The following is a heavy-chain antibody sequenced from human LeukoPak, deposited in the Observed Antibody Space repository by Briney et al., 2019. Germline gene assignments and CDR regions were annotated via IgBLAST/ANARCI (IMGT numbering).Heavy chain of an antibody. J-gene: IGHJ4*02. D-gene: IGHD6-13*01. Sequence: PSETLSLTCTVSGGSISTYHWSWIRQPPGKGLEWIGYIHYSGNTNHNPSLKSRVTISVDMSKNQFSLKLSSVTAADTAVYYCARLGSSSWSFDYWGQGTLVTVSS. V-gene: IGHV4-59*01. CDR1: GGSISTYH. CDR2: IHYSGNT. CDR3: ARLGSSSWSFDY.